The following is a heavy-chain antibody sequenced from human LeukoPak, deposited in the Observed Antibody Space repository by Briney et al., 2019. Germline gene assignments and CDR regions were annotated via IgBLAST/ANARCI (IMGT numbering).Heavy chain of an antibody. Sequence: GGSLRLSCAASGFTFSSYSMNWVRQAPGKGLEWVSSISSSSSYIYYADSVKGRFTISRDNAKNSLYLQMNSLRAEDTAVYYCARTKPTYYYDSSGFDYWGQGTLVTVSS. J-gene: IGHJ4*02. V-gene: IGHV3-21*01. CDR2: ISSSSSYI. D-gene: IGHD3-22*01. CDR3: ARTKPTYYYDSSGFDY. CDR1: GFTFSSYS.